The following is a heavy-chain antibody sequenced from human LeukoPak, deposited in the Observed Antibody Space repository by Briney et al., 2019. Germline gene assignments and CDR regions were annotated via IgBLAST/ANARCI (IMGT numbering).Heavy chain of an antibody. Sequence: GASVKVSCKASGDTFTDYYMHWVRQAPGQGLEYVGWINPDSGATDIAPNFQGRVTLTRDTSISTVYLELSSLRSADTAVYYCATDVVTTVTPPAGLRGNWFDPWGQGTLVIVSS. CDR1: GDTFTDYY. J-gene: IGHJ5*02. V-gene: IGHV1-2*02. CDR3: ATDVVTTVTPPAGLRGNWFDP. CDR2: INPDSGAT. D-gene: IGHD4-17*01.